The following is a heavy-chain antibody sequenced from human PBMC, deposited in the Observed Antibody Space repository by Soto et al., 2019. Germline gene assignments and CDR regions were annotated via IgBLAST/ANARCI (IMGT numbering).Heavy chain of an antibody. CDR3: TGEVASGY. V-gene: IGHV3-48*01. D-gene: IGHD2-8*02. CDR2: ISSSSSTK. Sequence: PGESLKISCAASGVTFSSYSMNWVRQAPGKGLEWVSYISSSSSTKYYADSVKGRFTISRDNSRNTLFLEMNSLRGDDMAVYYCTGEVASGYWGQGTLVTVSS. CDR1: GVTFSSYS. J-gene: IGHJ4*02.